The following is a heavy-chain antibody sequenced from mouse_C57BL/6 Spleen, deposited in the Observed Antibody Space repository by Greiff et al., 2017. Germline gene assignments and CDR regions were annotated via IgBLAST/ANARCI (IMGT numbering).Heavy chain of an antibody. D-gene: IGHD2-5*01. CDR1: GFTFSDYY. Sequence: EVMLVESEGGLVQPGSSMKLSCTASGFTFSDYYMAWVRQVPEKGLEWVANINYDGSSTYYLDSLKSRFIISRDNAKNILYLQMSSLKSEDTATYYCARGGSNGDYYAMHYWGQGTSVTVSS. CDR3: ARGGSNGDYYAMHY. CDR2: INYDGSST. V-gene: IGHV5-16*01. J-gene: IGHJ4*01.